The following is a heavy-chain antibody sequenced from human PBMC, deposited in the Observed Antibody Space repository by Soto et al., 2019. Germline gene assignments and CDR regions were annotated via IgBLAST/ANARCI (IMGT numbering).Heavy chain of an antibody. CDR2: INAGNGNT. V-gene: IGHV1-3*01. CDR1: GYTFTSYA. D-gene: IGHD3-22*01. J-gene: IGHJ3*02. Sequence: ASVKVSCKASGYTFTSYAMHWLRQAPGQRLEWMGWINAGNGNTKYSQKFQGRVTITRDTSASTAYMELSSLRSEDTAVYYCARDMGNYYDSSGYLSLGAFDIWGQGTMVTVSS. CDR3: ARDMGNYYDSSGYLSLGAFDI.